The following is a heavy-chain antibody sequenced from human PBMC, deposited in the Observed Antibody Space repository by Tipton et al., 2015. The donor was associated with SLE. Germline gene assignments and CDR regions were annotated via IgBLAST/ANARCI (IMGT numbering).Heavy chain of an antibody. CDR2: IYFSGSP. Sequence: TLSLTCAVYGGSFSFYYWSWIRQPPREGLESIGSIYFSGSPPYNPSHRSRVTISVDTSKNQFSLKLCSVTAADTAVYYCAQAHLRVSYRYASDIWGQGTMVTVSS. CDR3: AQAHLRVSYRYASDI. CDR1: GGSFSFYY. V-gene: IGHV4-34*01. J-gene: IGHJ3*02. D-gene: IGHD3-16*02.